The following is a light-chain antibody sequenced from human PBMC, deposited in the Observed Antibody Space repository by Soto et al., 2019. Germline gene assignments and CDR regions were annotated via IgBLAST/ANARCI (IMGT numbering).Light chain of an antibody. CDR1: QGIGNT. J-gene: IGKJ4*01. V-gene: IGKV3-15*01. CDR2: RTT. CDR3: QHYANWPLT. Sequence: EIVMTQSPATLSVSPGEGATLSCRASQGIGNTLAWYQQKPGQTPRLLIDRTTIRATGVPARLSGSASGTEFTLTIASLQSEEFAFYDWQHYANWPLTFGGGTKIESK.